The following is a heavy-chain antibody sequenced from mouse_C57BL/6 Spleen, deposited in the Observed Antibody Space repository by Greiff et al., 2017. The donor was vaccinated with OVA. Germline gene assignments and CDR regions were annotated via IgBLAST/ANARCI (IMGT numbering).Heavy chain of an antibody. CDR3: ARTHYYGSSSSYWYFDV. CDR2: IDPANGNT. Sequence: EVQLQESVAELVRPGASVKLSCTASGFTIKNTYMHWVKQSPEQGLEWIGRIDPANGNTKYAPKIQGKATITADTSSNTAYLQLSSLTSEDTAIYYCARTHYYGSSSSYWYFDVWGTGTTVTVSS. V-gene: IGHV14-3*01. J-gene: IGHJ1*03. CDR1: GFTIKNTY. D-gene: IGHD1-1*01.